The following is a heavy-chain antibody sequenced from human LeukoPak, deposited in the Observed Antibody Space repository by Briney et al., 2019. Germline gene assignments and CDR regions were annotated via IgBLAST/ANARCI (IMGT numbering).Heavy chain of an antibody. CDR3: ARAPRKYSGSHGFLDY. CDR2: IIPVFQTP. D-gene: IGHD1-26*01. CDR1: GGTFSSYA. J-gene: IGHJ4*02. V-gene: IGHV1-69*05. Sequence: GASVKISCKASGGTFSSYAITWVRQAPGQGLEWIGGIIPVFQTPNYAQNFRGRVTITTDESTSTVYMELSSLRSEDTAVYYCARAPRKYSGSHGFLDYWGQGTLVTVSS.